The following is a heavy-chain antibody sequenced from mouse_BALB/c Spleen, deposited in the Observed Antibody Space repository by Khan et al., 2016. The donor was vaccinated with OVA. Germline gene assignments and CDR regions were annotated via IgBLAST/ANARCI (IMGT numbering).Heavy chain of an antibody. Sequence: EVQLQESGPGLMKPSQSLSLTCSVTGYSITSGYFWNWIRQFPGNNLEWLGYIRYDGDSNYNPSLKNRISITRATSKNQFFLKLNSVPPEDTATYYCARGGSSGPAWFAYWGQGTLVTVSA. V-gene: IGHV3-6*02. J-gene: IGHJ3*01. D-gene: IGHD3-1*01. CDR3: ARGGSSGPAWFAY. CDR2: IRYDGDS. CDR1: GYSITSGYF.